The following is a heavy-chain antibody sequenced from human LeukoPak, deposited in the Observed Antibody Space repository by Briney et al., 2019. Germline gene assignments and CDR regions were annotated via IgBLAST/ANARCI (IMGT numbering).Heavy chain of an antibody. J-gene: IGHJ4*02. Sequence: GGSLRLSCAASGFTFSSYGMHWVRQAPGKGLEWVAVIWYDGSNKYYADSVKGRFTISRDNSKNTLYLQMNSLRAEDTAVYHCVRVVYGSGTHYDFWGRGTLVTVSS. CDR2: IWYDGSNK. CDR1: GFTFSSYG. D-gene: IGHD3-10*01. V-gene: IGHV3-33*01. CDR3: VRVVYGSGTHYDF.